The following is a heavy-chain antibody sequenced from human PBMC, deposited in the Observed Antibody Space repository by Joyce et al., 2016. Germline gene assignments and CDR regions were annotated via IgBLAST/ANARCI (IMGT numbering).Heavy chain of an antibody. CDR2: IYYSGST. D-gene: IGHD1-26*01. CDR1: GGSITSGGFY. CDR3: ARGEGVRLSVRWYFDL. V-gene: IGHV4-31*03. J-gene: IGHJ2*01. Sequence: QVQLQESGPGLVKPSQTLSLTCTVSGGSITSGGFYWSWFRHHPGKGLAWIGYIYYSGSTYYNPSLQSRVSISVDTSKNQLSLKLSSVTAADTAVYYCARGEGVRLSVRWYFDLWGRGTLVSVSS.